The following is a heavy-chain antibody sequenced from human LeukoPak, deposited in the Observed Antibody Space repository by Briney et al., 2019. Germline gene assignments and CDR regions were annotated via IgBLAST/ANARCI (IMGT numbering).Heavy chain of an antibody. D-gene: IGHD3-3*01. CDR1: GFTFSSYW. Sequence: PGGSPRLSCAASGFTFSSYWMSWVRQAPGKGLEWVANIKQDGSEKYYVDSVKGRFTISRDNAKNSLYLQMNSLRAEDTAVYYCALSDFWSGSRFDYWGQGTLVTVSS. V-gene: IGHV3-7*01. J-gene: IGHJ4*02. CDR3: ALSDFWSGSRFDY. CDR2: IKQDGSEK.